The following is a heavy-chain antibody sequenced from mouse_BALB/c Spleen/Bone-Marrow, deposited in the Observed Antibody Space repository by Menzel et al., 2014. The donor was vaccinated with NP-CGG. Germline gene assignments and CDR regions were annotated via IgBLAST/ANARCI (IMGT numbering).Heavy chain of an antibody. J-gene: IGHJ4*01. CDR2: IDPANGNT. V-gene: IGHV14-3*02. CDR3: ASATTAAYYAMDY. D-gene: IGHD1-2*01. CDR1: GFNIKDAY. Sequence: EVQLQRSGAELVKPGASVKLSCTASGFNIKDAYMHWVTQRPEQGLEWIGRIDPANGNTKYDPKFQGKATITTDTSSNTAYLQVSSLTSEDTAVYCCASATTAAYYAMDYWGQGTSVTVSS.